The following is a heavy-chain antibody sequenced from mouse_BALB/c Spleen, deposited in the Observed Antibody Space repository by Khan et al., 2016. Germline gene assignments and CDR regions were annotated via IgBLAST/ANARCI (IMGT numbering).Heavy chain of an antibody. V-gene: IGHV14-3*02. D-gene: IGHD2-4*01. Sequence: VQLQQSGAELVKPGASVKLSCTASGFNIKDTYMHWVKQRPEQGLEWIGRIDPANGNTNYDPKFQGKATITADTSSNTAYLQLSSLTSEDTAVYYCARSPSDYDVGFAYWGQGTLVTVSA. CDR1: GFNIKDTY. CDR2: IDPANGNT. J-gene: IGHJ3*01. CDR3: ARSPSDYDVGFAY.